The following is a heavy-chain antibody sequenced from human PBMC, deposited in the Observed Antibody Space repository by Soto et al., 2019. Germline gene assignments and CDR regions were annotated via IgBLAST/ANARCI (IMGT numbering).Heavy chain of an antibody. J-gene: IGHJ4*02. D-gene: IGHD6-19*01. CDR1: GGSISSGTYY. V-gene: IGHV4-39*01. CDR3: ARPILVAGKYYFDY. Sequence: QLQLQESGPGLVKPSETLSLTCTVSGGSISSGTYYWGWIRQPPGKGLEWIGTIYYSRSTYYNPSVKSRAATSIDTSKSQFSLKLSSVNAADTAVYYCARPILVAGKYYFDYWGQGTLVTVSS. CDR2: IYYSRST.